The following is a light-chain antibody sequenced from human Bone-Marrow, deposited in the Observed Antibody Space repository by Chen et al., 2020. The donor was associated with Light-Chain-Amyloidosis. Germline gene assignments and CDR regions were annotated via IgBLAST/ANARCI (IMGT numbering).Light chain of an antibody. J-gene: IGLJ3*02. Sequence: SYVLTQPSSVSVAPGQTATIACGENNIGSTSVNWCQQTPGQAPLLVVYDDSAPPSGIPERLSPSISGNPATLTISRVEAGDESDYYCQVWVRTCDRPVFGGGTKLTVL. CDR1: NIGSTS. CDR3: QVWVRTCDRPV. V-gene: IGLV3-21*02. CDR2: DDS.